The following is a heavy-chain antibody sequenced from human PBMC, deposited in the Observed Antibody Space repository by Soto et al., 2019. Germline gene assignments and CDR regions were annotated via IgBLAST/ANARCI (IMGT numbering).Heavy chain of an antibody. CDR2: INTDNGDT. D-gene: IGHD2-15*01. Sequence: ASVKVSCKASGYTFTTYTLHWVRQAPGQRLEWMGWINTDNGDTKYSPEFQGRVTITKDASASTAYMALGSLTSQDTAVSYFARLSRGGVVYWGQGTLVTVSS. CDR1: GYTFTTYT. CDR3: ARLSRGGVVY. J-gene: IGHJ4*02. V-gene: IGHV1-3*03.